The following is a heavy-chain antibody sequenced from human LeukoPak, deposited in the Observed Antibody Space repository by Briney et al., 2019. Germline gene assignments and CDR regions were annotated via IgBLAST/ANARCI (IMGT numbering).Heavy chain of an antibody. CDR2: IYSSGST. Sequence: PSETLSLTCTVSGGSFSSYYWTWIRQPAGKGLEWIGRIYSSGSTNYNPSLRSRVTIPVDKSKNQFSLNLTSVTAADTGVYHCAREYSSTSGRHFDYWGQGILVTVPS. CDR3: AREYSSTSGRHFDY. V-gene: IGHV4-4*07. J-gene: IGHJ4*02. D-gene: IGHD6-6*01. CDR1: GGSFSSYY.